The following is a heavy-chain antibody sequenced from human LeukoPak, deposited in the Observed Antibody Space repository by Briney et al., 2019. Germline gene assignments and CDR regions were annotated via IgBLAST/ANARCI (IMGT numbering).Heavy chain of an antibody. J-gene: IGHJ5*02. Sequence: SVKVSCKASGGTFSSYAISWVRQAPGQGLEWMGGIIPIFGTANYAQKFQGRVTITADESTSTAYMELSSLRSEDTAVYYCARVVAYYDFWSGPSGRFDPWGQGTLVTVSS. CDR3: ARVVAYYDFWSGPSGRFDP. D-gene: IGHD3-3*01. CDR1: GGTFSSYA. V-gene: IGHV1-69*13. CDR2: IIPIFGTA.